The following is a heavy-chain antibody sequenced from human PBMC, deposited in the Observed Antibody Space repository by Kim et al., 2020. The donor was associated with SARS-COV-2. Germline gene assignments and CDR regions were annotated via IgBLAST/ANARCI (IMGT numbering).Heavy chain of an antibody. CDR2: IYWDDDK. J-gene: IGHJ4*02. CDR1: GFSLSTSGVG. Sequence: SGPTLVNPTQTLTLTCTFSGFSLSTSGVGVGWIRQPPGKALEWLALIYWDDDKRYSPSLKSRLTITKDTSKNQVVLTMTNMDPVDTATYYCSHRDRTCDWAYGDYVCIDYWGQGTLVTVSS. CDR3: SHRDRTCDWAYGDYVCIDY. V-gene: IGHV2-5*02. D-gene: IGHD4-17*01.